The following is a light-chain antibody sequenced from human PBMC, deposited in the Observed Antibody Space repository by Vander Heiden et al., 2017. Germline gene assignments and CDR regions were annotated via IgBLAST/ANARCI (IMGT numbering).Light chain of an antibody. J-gene: IGKJ1*01. CDR3: QQRSNWPWT. V-gene: IGKV3-11*01. CDR2: DAS. CDR1: QSVSSY. Sequence: EIVLTQSPATLSLSPWERATLSCRASQSVSSYLAWYQQKPGQAPRLLIYDASNRATGIPARFSGSGSGTDFTLTISSLEHEDFAVYYCQQRSNWPWTFGQGTKVEIK.